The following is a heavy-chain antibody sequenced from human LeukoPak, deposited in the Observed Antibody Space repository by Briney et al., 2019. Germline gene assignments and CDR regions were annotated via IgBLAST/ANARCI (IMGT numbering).Heavy chain of an antibody. CDR1: GFTVSNNY. V-gene: IGHV3-23*01. CDR3: AKGPTFYYYYYMDV. J-gene: IGHJ6*03. Sequence: GGSLRLSCAASGFTVSNNYMSWVRQAPGKGLEWVSAISGSGGSTYYADSVKGRFTISRDNSKNTLYLQMNSLRAEDTAVYYCAKGPTFYYYYYMDVWGKGTTVTVSS. D-gene: IGHD4-11*01. CDR2: ISGSGGST.